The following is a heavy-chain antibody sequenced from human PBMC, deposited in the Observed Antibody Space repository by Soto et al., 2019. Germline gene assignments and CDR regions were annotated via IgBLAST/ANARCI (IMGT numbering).Heavy chain of an antibody. CDR3: ARAREYYDSSGPFDY. Sequence: SETLSLTCTVSGGSISSGDYYWSWIRQPPGKGLEWIGYIYYSGSTYYNPSLKSRVTISVDTSKNQFSLKLSSVTAADTAVYYCARAREYYDSSGPFDYWGRGTLVTVSS. V-gene: IGHV4-30-4*01. CDR1: GGSISSGDYY. D-gene: IGHD3-22*01. CDR2: IYYSGST. J-gene: IGHJ4*02.